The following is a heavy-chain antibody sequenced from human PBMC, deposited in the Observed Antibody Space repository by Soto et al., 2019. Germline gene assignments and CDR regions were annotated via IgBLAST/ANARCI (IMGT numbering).Heavy chain of an antibody. D-gene: IGHD2-2*01. CDR2: ISSSSSYI. V-gene: IGHV3-21*01. Sequence: EVQLVESGGGLVKPGGSLRLSCAASGFTFSSYSMNWVRQAPGKGLEWVSSISSSSSYIYYADSVKGRFTISRDNAKNSLYLQMKSLRAEDTAVYYCARENCSSTSCYGWWYYYYGMDVWGQGTTVTVSS. J-gene: IGHJ6*02. CDR3: ARENCSSTSCYGWWYYYYGMDV. CDR1: GFTFSSYS.